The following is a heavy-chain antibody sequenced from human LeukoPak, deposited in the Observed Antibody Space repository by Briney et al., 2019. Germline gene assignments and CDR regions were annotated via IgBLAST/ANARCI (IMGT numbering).Heavy chain of an antibody. Sequence: GASVKVSCKASGYTFTGYYMHWVRQAPGQGLEWMGWINPNSGGTNYAQKFQGRVTMTRDTSISTAYMELSRLRSDDTAVYYCAAGINIAAAALDAFDIWGQGTMVTVSS. J-gene: IGHJ3*02. V-gene: IGHV1-2*02. CDR2: INPNSGGT. CDR3: AAGINIAAAALDAFDI. CDR1: GYTFTGYY. D-gene: IGHD6-13*01.